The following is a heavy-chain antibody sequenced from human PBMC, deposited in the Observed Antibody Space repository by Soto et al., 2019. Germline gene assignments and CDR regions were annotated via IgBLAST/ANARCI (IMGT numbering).Heavy chain of an antibody. Sequence: SQTLSLTCAISGDSVPSNSATWNWIRQSPSRGLEWLGRTYYRSKWYNDYAISLRSRITINPDTSKNQFSLHLNSVIPEDTAVYYCARAHGGSGRSVLEPFDPWGRGTLVTVSS. CDR3: ARAHGGSGRSVLEPFDP. J-gene: IGHJ5*02. CDR1: GDSVPSNSAT. D-gene: IGHD1-1*01. CDR2: TYYRSKWYN. V-gene: IGHV6-1*01.